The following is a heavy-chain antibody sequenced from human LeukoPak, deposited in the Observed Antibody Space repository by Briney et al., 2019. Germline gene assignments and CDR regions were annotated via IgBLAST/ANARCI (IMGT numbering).Heavy chain of an antibody. J-gene: IGHJ3*02. V-gene: IGHV1-69*04. CDR1: GGTFSSYA. Sequence: GASVKVSCKASGGTFSSYAISWVRQAPGQGLEWMGRIIPILGIANYAQKFQGRVTITADKSTSTAYMELSSLRSEDTAVYYCARDGGWLQFRYAFDIWGQGTMDTVSS. CDR2: IIPILGIA. D-gene: IGHD5-24*01. CDR3: ARDGGWLQFRYAFDI.